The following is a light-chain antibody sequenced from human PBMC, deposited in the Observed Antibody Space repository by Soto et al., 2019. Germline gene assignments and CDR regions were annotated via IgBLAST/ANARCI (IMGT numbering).Light chain of an antibody. J-gene: IGKJ1*01. CDR1: QSVSVD. Sequence: EIVMTQSPATLSVSPGERVTLSCRASQSVSVDLAWYRQRPGQAPRLLIYGASTRATGIPVRFSGSGSGTEFSLTISSLQSEDFAFYYCQQYNNWPPWTFGQGTKVDIK. CDR3: QQYNNWPPWT. V-gene: IGKV3-15*01. CDR2: GAS.